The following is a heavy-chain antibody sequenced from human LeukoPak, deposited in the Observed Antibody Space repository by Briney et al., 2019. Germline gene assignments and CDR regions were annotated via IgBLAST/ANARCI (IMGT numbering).Heavy chain of an antibody. CDR1: GFTVSSNY. CDR2: ISGSDSST. J-gene: IGHJ4*02. Sequence: GGSLRLSCAASGFTVSSNYMSWVRQAPGKGLEWVSTISGSDSSTYYADSVKGRFTISRDNSKNTLYLQMNSLRAEDTAVYYCAKVTYGSGTYGAFDYWGQGTLATVSS. D-gene: IGHD3-10*01. CDR3: AKVTYGSGTYGAFDY. V-gene: IGHV3-23*01.